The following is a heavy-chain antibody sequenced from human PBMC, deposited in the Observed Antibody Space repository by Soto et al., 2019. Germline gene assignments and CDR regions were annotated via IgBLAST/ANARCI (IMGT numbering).Heavy chain of an antibody. J-gene: IGHJ4*02. V-gene: IGHV3-11*01. CDR1: GYTFSDYY. CDR2: IDTSGTKI. Sequence: PWGSLRLSCAASGYTFSDYYRSWFCQAPGKGLEWISYIDTSGTKIYYADSVKGRFTITRDNAKNSLYLEMNSLRDEDTAVYYCASHYDMWSGYLSPVDYWGQGTLVTVSS. CDR3: ASHYDMWSGYLSPVDY. D-gene: IGHD3-3*01.